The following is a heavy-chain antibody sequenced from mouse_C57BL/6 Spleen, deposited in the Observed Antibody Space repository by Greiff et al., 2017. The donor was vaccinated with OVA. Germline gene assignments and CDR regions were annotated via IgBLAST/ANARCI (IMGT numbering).Heavy chain of an antibody. Sequence: EVKLVESGGGLVQPGGSLKLSCAASGFTFSDYGMAWVRQAPRKGPEWVAFISNLAYSIYYADTVTGRFTISRENAKNTLYLEMSSLRSEDTAMYYCARHDYGDAMDYWGQGTSVTVSS. J-gene: IGHJ4*01. D-gene: IGHD1-1*02. CDR2: ISNLAYSI. CDR1: GFTFSDYG. V-gene: IGHV5-15*01. CDR3: ARHDYGDAMDY.